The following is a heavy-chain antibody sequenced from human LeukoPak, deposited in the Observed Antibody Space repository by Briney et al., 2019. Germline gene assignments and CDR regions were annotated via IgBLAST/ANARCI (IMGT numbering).Heavy chain of an antibody. J-gene: IGHJ4*02. CDR1: GGSISSYY. D-gene: IGHD6-13*01. CDR3: ARAGSSSWFFDY. CDR2: IYYSGST. V-gene: IGHV4-59*01. Sequence: SETLSLTCTVSGGSISSYYWSWIRQPPGKGLEWIGYIYYSGSTNYNPSLKSRVTISVDMSKNQFSLKLTSVTAADTAVYYCARAGSSSWFFDYWGQGTLVTVSS.